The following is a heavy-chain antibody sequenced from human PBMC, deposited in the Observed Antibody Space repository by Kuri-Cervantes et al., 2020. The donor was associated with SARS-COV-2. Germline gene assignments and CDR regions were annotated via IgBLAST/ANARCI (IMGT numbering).Heavy chain of an antibody. CDR2: ISSSSSYI. J-gene: IGHJ4*02. CDR1: GFTFSSYS. D-gene: IGHD3-3*01. CDR3: AKGPLHDFWSGYYLFDC. V-gene: IGHV3-21*04. Sequence: GESLKISCAASGFTFSSYSMNWVRQAPGKGLEWVSSISSSSSYIYYADSVKGRFTISRDNSKNTLYLQMNSLRAEDTAVYYCAKGPLHDFWSGYYLFDCWGQGTLVTVSS.